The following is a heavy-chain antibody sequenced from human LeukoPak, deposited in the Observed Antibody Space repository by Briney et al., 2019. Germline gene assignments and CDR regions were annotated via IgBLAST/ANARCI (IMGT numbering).Heavy chain of an antibody. V-gene: IGHV3-48*03. CDR3: ARVAVTATFDY. CDR1: GFTFSSYE. J-gene: IGHJ4*02. Sequence: PGGSXRLSCAASGFTFSSYEMNWVRQAPGKGLEGVSYISSSGSTIYYADSVKARFTISRDNAKNSLYLQMNSLRAQDTAVYYCARVAVTATFDYWGQGTLVTVSS. D-gene: IGHD2-21*02. CDR2: ISSSGSTI.